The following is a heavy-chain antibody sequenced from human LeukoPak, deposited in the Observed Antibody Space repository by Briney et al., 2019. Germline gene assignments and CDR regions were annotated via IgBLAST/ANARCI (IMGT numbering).Heavy chain of an antibody. V-gene: IGHV3-30*04. Sequence: GGSLRLSCAASGFTFSSYAMHWVRQAPGKGLEWVAVISYDGSNKYYADSVKGRFTISRDNSKNTLYLQMNSLRAEDTAVYYCVRVESWSGIAAALDYWGQGTLVTVSS. J-gene: IGHJ4*02. CDR2: ISYDGSNK. D-gene: IGHD6-13*01. CDR1: GFTFSSYA. CDR3: VRVESWSGIAAALDY.